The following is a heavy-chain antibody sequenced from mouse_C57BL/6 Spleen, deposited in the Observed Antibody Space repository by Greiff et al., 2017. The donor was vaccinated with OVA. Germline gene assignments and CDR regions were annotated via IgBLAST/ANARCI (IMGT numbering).Heavy chain of an antibody. J-gene: IGHJ3*01. D-gene: IGHD1-1*01. CDR1: GYTFTDYY. CDR3: ARGIYYGSTWFAY. Sequence: EVQLQQSGPELVKPGASVKISCKASGYTFTDYYMNWVKQSHGKSLEWIGDINPNNGGTSYNQKFKGKATLTVDKSSSTAYMELRSLTSEDSAVYYCARGIYYGSTWFAYWGQGTLVTVSA. CDR2: INPNNGGT. V-gene: IGHV1-26*01.